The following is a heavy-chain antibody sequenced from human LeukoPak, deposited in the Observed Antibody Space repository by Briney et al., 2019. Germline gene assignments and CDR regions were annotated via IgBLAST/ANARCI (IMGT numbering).Heavy chain of an antibody. V-gene: IGHV3-23*01. J-gene: IGHJ5*02. CDR2: TSSSDAGT. CDR1: GFSFTNFA. CDR3: ARDLGMETSYYYESSGS. Sequence: GGSLRLSCEASGFSFTNFAMAWVRQAPGRGLEWVSATSSSDAGTYYADSVNGRFTISRDNSKNTLYLQMNSLRAEDTAVYYCARDLGMETSYYYESSGSWGQGTLVTVSS. D-gene: IGHD3-22*01.